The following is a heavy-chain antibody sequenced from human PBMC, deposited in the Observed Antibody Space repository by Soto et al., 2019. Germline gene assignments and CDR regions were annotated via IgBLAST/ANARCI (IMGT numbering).Heavy chain of an antibody. CDR1: GYTFTSYG. V-gene: IGHV1-18*01. J-gene: IGHJ6*02. D-gene: IGHD3-3*01. CDR3: ARTGTHYDFWRGDYGMDV. Sequence: ASVKVSCKASGYTFTSYGISWVRQAPGQGLEWMGWISAYNGNTNYAQKPQGSVTMTTDTSTSTAYMELRSLRSDDTAVYYCARTGTHYDFWRGDYGMDVWGQGTTVTVSS. CDR2: ISAYNGNT.